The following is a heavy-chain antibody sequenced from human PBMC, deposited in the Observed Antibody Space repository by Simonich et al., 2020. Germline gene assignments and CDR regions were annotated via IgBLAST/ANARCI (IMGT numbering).Heavy chain of an antibody. CDR2: IKQDGSEK. J-gene: IGHJ6*03. D-gene: IGHD7-27*01. V-gene: IGHV3-7*01. Sequence: EVQLVESGGGLVRPGGSLRLSCAASGFTFSSYWMSWVRPAPGKGLEWVANIKQDGSEKYYVDSVKGRFTIARDNAKNSLYLQMNSLRAEDTAVYYCARDGLGTAYYYYMDVWGKGTTVTVSS. CDR1: GFTFSSYW. CDR3: ARDGLGTAYYYYMDV.